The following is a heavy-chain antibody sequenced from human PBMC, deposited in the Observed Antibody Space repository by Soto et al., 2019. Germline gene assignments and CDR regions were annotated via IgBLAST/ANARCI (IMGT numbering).Heavy chain of an antibody. D-gene: IGHD3-10*01. V-gene: IGHV3-23*01. CDR3: AKDATTFIWFGNYYFDY. CDR1: GFTFSSYA. CDR2: ISGSGGST. Sequence: GESLKISCAASGFTFSSYAMSWVRQAPGKGLEWVSAISGSGGSTYYADSVKGRFTISRDNSKNTLYLQMNSLGAEDTAVYYCAKDATTFIWFGNYYFDYWGQGPLVTVYS. J-gene: IGHJ4*02.